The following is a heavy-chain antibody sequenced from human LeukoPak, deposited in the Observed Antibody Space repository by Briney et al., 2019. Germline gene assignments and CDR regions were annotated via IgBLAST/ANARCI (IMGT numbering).Heavy chain of an antibody. CDR3: AKDRPNYYDSSGHYYRRNGDY. CDR1: GFTFNIYA. J-gene: IGHJ4*02. CDR2: ITSSGTGT. D-gene: IGHD3-22*01. Sequence: GGSLRLSCAASGFTFNIYAMSWVRQAPGKGLEWVSSITSSGTGTFYADSVKGRFTISRDNSESTLYLQMNSLRAEDTAAYYCAKDRPNYYDSSGHYYRRNGDYWGQGTLVTVSS. V-gene: IGHV3-23*01.